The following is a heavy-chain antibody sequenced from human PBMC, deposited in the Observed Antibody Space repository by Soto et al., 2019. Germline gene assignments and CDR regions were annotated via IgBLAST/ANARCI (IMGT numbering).Heavy chain of an antibody. CDR2: INSDGSST. J-gene: IGHJ4*02. V-gene: IGHV3-74*01. Sequence: GGSLRLSCAASGFTFSRYWMHWVRQVPGKGLVWVSRINSDGSSTNYVESVKGRFTISRDNAKNTVYLEMNSLRAEDTALYYCARDLWGPLPDYWGQGTLVTVS. CDR1: GFTFSRYW. D-gene: IGHD3-10*01. CDR3: ARDLWGPLPDY.